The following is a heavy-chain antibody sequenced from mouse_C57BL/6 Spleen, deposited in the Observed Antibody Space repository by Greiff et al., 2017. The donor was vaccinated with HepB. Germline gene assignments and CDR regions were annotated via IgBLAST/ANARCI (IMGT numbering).Heavy chain of an antibody. D-gene: IGHD2-5*01. Sequence: QVQLQQPGTDLVKPGASVKLSCKASGYTFTSYWMHWVKQRPGQGLEWIGNINPSNGGTNYNEKFKSKATLTVDKSSSTAYMQLSSLTSEDSAVYYCARSESNYYAMDYWGQGTSVTVSS. CDR2: INPSNGGT. CDR3: ARSESNYYAMDY. CDR1: GYTFTSYW. J-gene: IGHJ4*01. V-gene: IGHV1-53*01.